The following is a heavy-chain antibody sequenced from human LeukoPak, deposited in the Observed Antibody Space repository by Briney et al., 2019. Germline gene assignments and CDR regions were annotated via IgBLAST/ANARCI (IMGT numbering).Heavy chain of an antibody. J-gene: IGHJ4*01. CDR2: IYPGDSDT. CDR1: GSSFTSYW. D-gene: IGHD4/OR15-4a*01. CDR3: ARRLTTRGLHYFDS. Sequence: GESLKISCKGSGSSFTSYWSGWVRQMPGKGLEWMGIIYPGDSDTRYSPSFQGQVTISADKSISTASLQWSSLTATATALYYCARRLTTRGLHYFDSRGHRTLVTVSS. V-gene: IGHV5-51*01.